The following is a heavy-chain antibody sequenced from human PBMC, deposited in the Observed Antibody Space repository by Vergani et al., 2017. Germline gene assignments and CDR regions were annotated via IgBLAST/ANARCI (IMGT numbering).Heavy chain of an antibody. D-gene: IGHD2-8*01. V-gene: IGHV4-61*02. J-gene: IGHJ4*02. Sequence: QLQLQESGPGLVKPSETLSLICTVSGESIRRGSHYWSWIRQPAGKGPEWIGHIHTGGSTDLNPSFKGRVSISVDTSKSQFSLKLNSVTVADTAVYYCARSRPYCTRGSCPAIWGQGTLVTVAS. CDR3: ARSRPYCTRGSCPAI. CDR1: GESIRRGSHY. CDR2: IHTGGST.